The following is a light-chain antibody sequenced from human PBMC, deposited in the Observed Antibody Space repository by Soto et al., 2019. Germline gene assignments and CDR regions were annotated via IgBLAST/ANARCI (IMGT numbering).Light chain of an antibody. CDR2: EGT. CDR3: CSYAGSSTWV. Sequence: QSALTQPASVSGSTGQSITISCTGTSSDVGNFNLVSWYQQHPGKAPKLMIYEGTKWPSGVSNLFSGSKSGNTASLTISGLQAEDEADYYCCSYAGSSTWVFGGWTKLTVL. V-gene: IGLV2-23*01. J-gene: IGLJ3*02. CDR1: SSDVGNFNL.